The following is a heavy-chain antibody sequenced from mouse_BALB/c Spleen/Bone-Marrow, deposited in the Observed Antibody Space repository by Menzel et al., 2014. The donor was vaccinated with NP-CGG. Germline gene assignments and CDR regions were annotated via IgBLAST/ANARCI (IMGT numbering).Heavy chain of an antibody. V-gene: IGHV1-69*02. CDR1: GYTFTSYW. CDR3: TRDDGSFAY. Sequence: QVHVKQSGAELVRPGASVKLSCKASGYTFTSYWINWVKQGPGQGLEWIGNIYPSDSYTNYNQKFKDKATLTVDKSSSTAYMQLSSPTSGDSAVYYCTRDDGSFAYWGQGTLVTVSA. J-gene: IGHJ3*01. CDR2: IYPSDSYT. D-gene: IGHD2-3*01.